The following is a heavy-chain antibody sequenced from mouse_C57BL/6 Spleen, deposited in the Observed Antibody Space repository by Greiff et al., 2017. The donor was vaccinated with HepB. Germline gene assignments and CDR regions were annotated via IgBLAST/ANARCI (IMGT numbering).Heavy chain of an antibody. Sequence: VQLVESGAELVRPGASVTLSCKASGYTFTDYEMHWVKQTPVHGLEWIGAIDPETGGTAYNQKFKGKAILTADKSSSTAYMELRSLTSEDSAVYYCTRKGYYGSSYGAYWGQGTLVTVSA. D-gene: IGHD1-1*01. V-gene: IGHV1-15*01. CDR2: IDPETGGT. CDR1: GYTFTDYE. CDR3: TRKGYYGSSYGAY. J-gene: IGHJ3*01.